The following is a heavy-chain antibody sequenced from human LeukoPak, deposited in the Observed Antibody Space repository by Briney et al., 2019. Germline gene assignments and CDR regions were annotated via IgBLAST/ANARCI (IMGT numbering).Heavy chain of an antibody. Sequence: SETLSLTCTVSGGSISGYYWSWIRQPAGKGLEWIGRIYTSGSTNYNPSLKSRVTISVDTSKNQFSLKLSSVTAADTAVYYCAREFTGYPPAAFDIWGQGTMVTVSS. CDR3: AREFTGYPPAAFDI. D-gene: IGHD5-12*01. CDR2: IYTSGST. CDR1: GGSISGYY. J-gene: IGHJ3*02. V-gene: IGHV4-4*07.